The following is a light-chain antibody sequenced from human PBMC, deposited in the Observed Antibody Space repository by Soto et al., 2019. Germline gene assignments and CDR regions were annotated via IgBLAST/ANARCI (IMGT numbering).Light chain of an antibody. CDR2: GAS. V-gene: IGKV3-20*01. J-gene: IGKJ1*01. CDR1: QSVSSSY. CDR3: QQSYGTPPT. Sequence: EIVLTQSPATLSLSPGERATLSCRASQSVSSSYLAWYQQKPGQAPRLLIYGASSRATGIPDRFSGSGSGTDFTLTIGGLQPEDFATYFCQQSYGTPPTFGQGTKVDIK.